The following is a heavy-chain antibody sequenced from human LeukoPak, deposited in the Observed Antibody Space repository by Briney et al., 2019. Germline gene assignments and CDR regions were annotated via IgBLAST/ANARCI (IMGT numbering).Heavy chain of an antibody. CDR3: ARERAGYNWGWFDP. Sequence: SETLSLTCTVSGGSIISYYWSWIRQPPGKGLEWIGYMYYSGSTNYNPSLKSRVTISVDTSKNQFSLKLSSVTAADTAVYYCARERAGYNWGWFDPWGQGTLVTVSS. V-gene: IGHV4-59*12. CDR1: GGSIISYY. J-gene: IGHJ5*02. D-gene: IGHD5-24*01. CDR2: MYYSGST.